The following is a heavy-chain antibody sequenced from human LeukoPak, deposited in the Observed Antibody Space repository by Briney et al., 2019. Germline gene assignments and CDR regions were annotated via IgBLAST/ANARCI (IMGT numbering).Heavy chain of an antibody. V-gene: IGHV4-39*01. J-gene: IGHJ4*02. CDR2: IYYSGST. D-gene: IGHD6-13*01. Sequence: SETLSLTCTVSGGSISSSSYYWGWIRQPPGKGLEWIGSIYYSGSTYYNPSLKSRVTISVDTSKNPFSLKLSSVTAADTAVYYCARHSQSRYSSSWAFDYWGQGTLVTVSS. CDR1: GGSISSSSYY. CDR3: ARHSQSRYSSSWAFDY.